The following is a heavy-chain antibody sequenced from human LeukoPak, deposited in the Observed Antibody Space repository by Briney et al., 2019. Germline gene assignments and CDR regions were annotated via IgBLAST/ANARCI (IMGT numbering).Heavy chain of an antibody. V-gene: IGHV3-30*02. Sequence: GGSLRLCCAASGFIFSDYGMHWVRQAPGKGLEWVAFIRFDGSNKNYADSVKGRFTISRDNSKNTLYLQMNSLRAEDTAVYYCAKEGTASKPSDLDYWGQGILVTVSS. J-gene: IGHJ4*02. CDR2: IRFDGSNK. CDR1: GFIFSDYG. CDR3: AKEGTASKPSDLDY. D-gene: IGHD1/OR15-1a*01.